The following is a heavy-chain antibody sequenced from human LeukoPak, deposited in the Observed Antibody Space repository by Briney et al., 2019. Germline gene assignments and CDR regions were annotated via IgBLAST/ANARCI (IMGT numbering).Heavy chain of an antibody. CDR2: FYTSGST. Sequence: SETLSLTCTLAGASISSYYWSWIRQPAGKGLEWIGRFYTSGSTNYNPSPKSPGTMSVAPSKNQFSLKLSSVTAADTAVYYCARDSGSGWYYFDYWGQGTLVTVSS. D-gene: IGHD6-19*01. CDR3: ARDSGSGWYYFDY. CDR1: GASISSYY. V-gene: IGHV4-4*07. J-gene: IGHJ4*02.